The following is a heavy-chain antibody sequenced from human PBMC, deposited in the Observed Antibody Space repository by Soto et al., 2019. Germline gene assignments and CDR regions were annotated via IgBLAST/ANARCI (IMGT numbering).Heavy chain of an antibody. CDR1: GGCFSAYY. CDR3: ARVRRKRHFYNYGLDV. J-gene: IGHJ6*02. CDR2: IDHSGSP. Sequence: SETLSLTCAVYGGCFSAYYWSWIRQAPGKGLEFIGEIDHSGSPRYNPSFQSRVTMSVDTSKNQISLTLNFLTAADTAVYYCARVRRKRHFYNYGLDVWGQGTAVTVSS. V-gene: IGHV4-34*01.